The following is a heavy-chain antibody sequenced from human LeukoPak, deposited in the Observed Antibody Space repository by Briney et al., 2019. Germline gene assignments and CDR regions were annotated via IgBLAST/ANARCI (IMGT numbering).Heavy chain of an antibody. V-gene: IGHV3-23*01. D-gene: IGHD3-10*01. CDR1: GFTFSSYA. CDR2: ISGSGGST. J-gene: IGHJ4*02. CDR3: AKPGVFEYYYGSGSSSGLFSDY. Sequence: GGSLRLSCAASGFTFSSYAMSWVRQAPGKGLEWESAISGSGGSTYYADSVKGRFTISRDNSKNTLYLQMNSLRAEDTAVYYCAKPGVFEYYYGSGSSSGLFSDYWGQGTLVTVSS.